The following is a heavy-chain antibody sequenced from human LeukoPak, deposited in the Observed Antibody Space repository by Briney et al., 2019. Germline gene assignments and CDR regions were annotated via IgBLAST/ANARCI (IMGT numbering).Heavy chain of an antibody. CDR1: GYSFTGYY. D-gene: IGHD6-19*01. CDR2: INPNSGGT. V-gene: IGHV1-2*04. CDR3: ARGYWRYSSGLDRFDY. Sequence: ASVKVSCKASGYSFTGYYMHWVRQAPGQGLEWMGWINPNSGGTNYAQNFQGWVTMTRDTSISTAYMELTRLRSDDTAVYYCARGYWRYSSGLDRFDYWGQGTLVTVSS. J-gene: IGHJ4*02.